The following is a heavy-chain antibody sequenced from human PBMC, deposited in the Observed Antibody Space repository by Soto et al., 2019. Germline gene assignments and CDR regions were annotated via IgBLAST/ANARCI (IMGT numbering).Heavy chain of an antibody. J-gene: IGHJ5*02. D-gene: IGHD1-26*01. V-gene: IGHV4-59*01. CDR3: AGWELPTAWFHP. CDR2: IYYSGST. Sequence: SDTLSLTCTLCGHSISSYYWSWFRQPPGKGLEWIGYIYYSGSTNYNPSLKSRVTISVDTSKNQFSLKLSSVTAADTAVYYCAGWELPTAWFHPWGQGTLVTVS. CDR1: GHSISSYY.